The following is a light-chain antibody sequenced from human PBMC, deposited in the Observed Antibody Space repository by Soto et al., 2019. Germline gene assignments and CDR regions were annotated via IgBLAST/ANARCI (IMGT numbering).Light chain of an antibody. J-gene: IGLJ2*01. CDR3: QVWDSSSDLVV. Sequence: SYELTQPPSVSGAPGQTARITCGGNNIGSKSVHWYQQKPGQAPVLVVYDDSDRPSGIPERFSGSNSGNTATLTISRVEAGDEADYYCQVWDSSSDLVVFGGGTKLTVL. V-gene: IGLV3-21*02. CDR2: DDS. CDR1: NIGSKS.